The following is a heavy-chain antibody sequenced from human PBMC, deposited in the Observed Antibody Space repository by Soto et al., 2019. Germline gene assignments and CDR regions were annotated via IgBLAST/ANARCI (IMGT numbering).Heavy chain of an antibody. V-gene: IGHV1-18*01. CDR1: GYTFTSYG. CDR3: ARDFTIPAAGLDAFDI. J-gene: IGHJ3*02. Sequence: ASVKVSCKASGYTFTSYGISWVRQAPGQGLEWMGWISAYNGNTNYAQKLQGRVTMTTDTSTSTAYMELRSLRSDDTAVYYCARDFTIPAAGLDAFDIWGQGTMVTVSS. D-gene: IGHD6-13*01. CDR2: ISAYNGNT.